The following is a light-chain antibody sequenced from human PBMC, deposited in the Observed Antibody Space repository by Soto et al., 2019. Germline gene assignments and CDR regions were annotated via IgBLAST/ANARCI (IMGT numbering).Light chain of an antibody. V-gene: IGLV2-11*01. CDR2: DVS. CDR1: SSDVGDYNY. Sequence: QSALTQPRSVSGSPGQSVTISCTGTSSDVGDYNYVSWYQQYPGKAPKLVIYDVSKRPSGVPDRFSGSKSGNTASLTISGLPAGDEADYYCCSFAGSYTFWVFGGGTKLTVL. J-gene: IGLJ3*02. CDR3: CSFAGSYTFWV.